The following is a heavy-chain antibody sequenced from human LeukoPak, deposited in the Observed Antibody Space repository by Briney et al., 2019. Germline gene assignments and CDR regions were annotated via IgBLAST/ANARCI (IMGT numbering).Heavy chain of an antibody. J-gene: IGHJ4*02. V-gene: IGHV4-59*08. D-gene: IGHD6-6*01. CDR2: IYYTGST. Sequence: SSETLSLTCSVSGGSISSLYWSWIRQPPGKGLEWIGYIYYTGSTNYNPSLKSRVTMFVDMSKNQFSLRLSSVTAADTAVYYCASHRAYSSSSPFDYWGQGTLVTVSS. CDR3: ASHRAYSSSSPFDY. CDR1: GGSISSLY.